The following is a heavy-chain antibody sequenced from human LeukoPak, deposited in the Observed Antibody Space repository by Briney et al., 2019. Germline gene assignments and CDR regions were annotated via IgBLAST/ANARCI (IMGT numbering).Heavy chain of an antibody. V-gene: IGHV3-23*01. D-gene: IGHD3-10*01. J-gene: IGHJ4*02. Sequence: GGSLRLSCAASGFTFSSYAMSWVRQAPGKGLEWVSAISGSGGSTYYADSVKGRFTISRDNSKNTLYLQMNSMRAEDTAVYYCAKAGTYMVRGVIMDYWGQGTLVTVSS. CDR3: AKAGTYMVRGVIMDY. CDR1: GFTFSSYA. CDR2: ISGSGGST.